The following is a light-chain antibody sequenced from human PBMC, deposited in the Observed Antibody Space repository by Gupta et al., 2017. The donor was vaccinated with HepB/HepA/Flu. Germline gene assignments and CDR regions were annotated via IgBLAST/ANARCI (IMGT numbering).Light chain of an antibody. Sequence: QSALTQPASVSGSPGQSITISCTGTSSDVGGYNYVPWYQQHPGKAPKLMIYDVSNRPSGVSNLFSGSKSANTASLTISGLHAEDAADYYCSSYTSSSTPVVFGGGTKLTVL. CDR1: SSDVGGYNY. V-gene: IGLV2-14*01. J-gene: IGLJ2*01. CDR3: SSYTSSSTPVV. CDR2: DVS.